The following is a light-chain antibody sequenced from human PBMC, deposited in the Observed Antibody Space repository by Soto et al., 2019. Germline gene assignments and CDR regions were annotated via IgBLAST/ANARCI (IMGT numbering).Light chain of an antibody. V-gene: IGKV3-20*01. Sequence: EIVLTQSPDTLSLSPGERATLSCRASQSVSRTYLAWYQQKPGQAPRLLIYDASNRATGFPDRFSGSGSGTDFTLTISILEPEDFAVYYCQQYCTSPPTFGQGTKVEI. CDR2: DAS. CDR3: QQYCTSPPT. CDR1: QSVSRTY. J-gene: IGKJ1*01.